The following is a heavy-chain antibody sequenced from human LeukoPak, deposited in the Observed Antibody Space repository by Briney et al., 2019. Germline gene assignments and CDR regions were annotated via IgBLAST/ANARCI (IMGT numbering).Heavy chain of an antibody. J-gene: IGHJ5*02. D-gene: IGHD2-15*01. CDR1: GFTFSSYG. Sequence: GGSLRLSCAASGFTFSSYGMSWVRQAPGKGLEWVSAISRSGGSTNYADSVKGRFTISRDNSKNTLYLQMNSLRAEDTAVYYCARAGYCRGANCYKNYFDPWGQGTLVTVSS. CDR3: ARAGYCRGANCYKNYFDP. CDR2: ISRSGGST. V-gene: IGHV3-23*01.